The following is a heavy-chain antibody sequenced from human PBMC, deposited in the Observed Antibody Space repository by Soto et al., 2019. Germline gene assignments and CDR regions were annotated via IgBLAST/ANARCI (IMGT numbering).Heavy chain of an antibody. Sequence: SQTLSLTCAISGDSVSSNSAAWNWIRQSPSRGLEWLGRTYYRSKWYNDYAVSVKSRITVNPDTSKNQFSLQLNSVTPEDTAVYYCARVTYYYYSSGYYSDAFDIWGQGTMVPVS. D-gene: IGHD3-22*01. CDR2: TYYRSKWYN. J-gene: IGHJ3*02. CDR1: GDSVSSNSAA. CDR3: ARVTYYYYSSGYYSDAFDI. V-gene: IGHV6-1*01.